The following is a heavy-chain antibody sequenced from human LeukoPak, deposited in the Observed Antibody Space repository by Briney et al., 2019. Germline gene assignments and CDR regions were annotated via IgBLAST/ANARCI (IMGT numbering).Heavy chain of an antibody. V-gene: IGHV3-11*01. CDR2: ISPSGSGI. Sequence: NTGGSLRLSCAASGFTLSDYYMSWIRQAPGKRLEWVAFISPSGSGIYHADSVKGRITVSKDDAKNSLYLQINNLRVEDTANYYRARRSSCPDYWGQGTLVIVSS. CDR1: GFTLSDYY. D-gene: IGHD6-13*01. J-gene: IGHJ4*02. CDR3: ARRSSCPDY.